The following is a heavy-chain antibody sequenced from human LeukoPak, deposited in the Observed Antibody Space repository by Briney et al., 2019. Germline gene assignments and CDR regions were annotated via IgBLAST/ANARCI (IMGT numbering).Heavy chain of an antibody. CDR1: GGTFNSYA. CDR3: ARETIRHIVVVTAILNWFDP. V-gene: IGHV1-69*04. D-gene: IGHD2-21*02. CDR2: IIPILGIA. J-gene: IGHJ5*02. Sequence: SVTVSCKASGGTFNSYAISWVRQAPGQGLEWMGRIIPILGIANYAQKFQGRVTITADKSTSTAYMELSSLRSEDTAVYYCARETIRHIVVVTAILNWFDPWGQGTLVTVSS.